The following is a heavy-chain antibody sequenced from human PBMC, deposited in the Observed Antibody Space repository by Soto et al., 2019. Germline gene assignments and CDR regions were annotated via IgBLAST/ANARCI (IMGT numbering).Heavy chain of an antibody. D-gene: IGHD1-26*01. J-gene: IGHJ4*02. CDR2: IYSGGST. Sequence: GGSLILSCAASGFTVSSNYMSWVRQAPGKGLEWVSVIYSGGSTYYADSVKGRFTISRDNSKNTLYLQMNSLRAEDTAVYYCEKDHGRGVVDYWCQGTLVTVSS. V-gene: IGHV3-53*01. CDR1: GFTVSSNY. CDR3: EKDHGRGVVDY.